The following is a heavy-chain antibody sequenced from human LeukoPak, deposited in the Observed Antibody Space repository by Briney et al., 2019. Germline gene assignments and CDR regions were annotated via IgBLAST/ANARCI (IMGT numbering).Heavy chain of an antibody. D-gene: IGHD4-23*01. V-gene: IGHV1-46*01. J-gene: IGHJ5*02. CDR2: INPSGSNT. Sequence: ASVKVSCKASGYTFTSYAMNWVRQAPGQGLEWMGLINPSGSNTWFAEKFQGRIILTRDMSTSTDYMELSSLRSDDTAVYFCARDNSIDDRGWWFDPWGQGTLVTVSS. CDR3: ARDNSIDDRGWWFDP. CDR1: GYTFTSYA.